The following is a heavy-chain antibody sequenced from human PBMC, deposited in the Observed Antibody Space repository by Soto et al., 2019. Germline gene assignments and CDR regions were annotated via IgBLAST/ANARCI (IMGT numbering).Heavy chain of an antibody. CDR2: IIPIFGTA. CDR3: ARDYRITIFGVVTNNWFDP. V-gene: IGHV1-69*01. D-gene: IGHD3-3*01. J-gene: IGHJ5*02. CDR1: GGTFSSYA. Sequence: QVQLVQSGAEVKKPGSSVKVSCKASGGTFSSYAISWVRQAPGQGLEWMGGIIPIFGTANYAQKFQGRVTISADESSSTGYMELSSLRSEDTAVYYCARDYRITIFGVVTNNWFDPWGQGTLVTVSS.